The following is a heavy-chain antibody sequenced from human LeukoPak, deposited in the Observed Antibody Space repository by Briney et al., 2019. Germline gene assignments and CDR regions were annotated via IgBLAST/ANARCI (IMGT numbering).Heavy chain of an antibody. V-gene: IGHV4-59*08. CDR3: ARHYGSGTFPLDY. CDR1: GGSISSYY. CDR2: IHYSGST. J-gene: IGHJ4*02. D-gene: IGHD3-10*01. Sequence: SVTLSLTCSVSGGSISSYYWSWIRQPPGKGLEWIGYIHYSGSTSYNPSLKSRVTISVDTSKNQLSLKLSSVTAADTAVYYCARHYGSGTFPLDYWGQGTLVTVSS.